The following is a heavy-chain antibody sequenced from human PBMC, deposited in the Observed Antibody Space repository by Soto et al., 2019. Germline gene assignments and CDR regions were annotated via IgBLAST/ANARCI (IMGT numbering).Heavy chain of an antibody. Sequence: GASVKVSCKASGYTFTSYGISWARQAPGQGLEWMGWISAYNGNTNYAQKLQGRVTMTTDTSTSTAYMELRSLRSDDTAVYYCARLTMVRGVTYLYYFDYWGQGTLVTVSS. CDR1: GYTFTSYG. V-gene: IGHV1-18*01. D-gene: IGHD3-10*01. CDR2: ISAYNGNT. CDR3: ARLTMVRGVTYLYYFDY. J-gene: IGHJ4*02.